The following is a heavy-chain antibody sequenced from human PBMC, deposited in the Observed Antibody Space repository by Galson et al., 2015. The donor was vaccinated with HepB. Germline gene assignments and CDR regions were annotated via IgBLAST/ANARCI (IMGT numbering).Heavy chain of an antibody. V-gene: IGHV3-48*03. CDR2: ISDSSGTI. CDR3: ARDQRYYYDITGYQDY. CDR1: GFTFSSYG. Sequence: SLRLSCAASGFTFSSYGMNWVRQAPGKGLEWVSYISDSSGTIYYADSVKGRFITSRDNAKNSLYLQMNSLRADDTAVYYCARDQRYYYDITGYQDYWGQGTLVTVSS. D-gene: IGHD3-22*01. J-gene: IGHJ4*02.